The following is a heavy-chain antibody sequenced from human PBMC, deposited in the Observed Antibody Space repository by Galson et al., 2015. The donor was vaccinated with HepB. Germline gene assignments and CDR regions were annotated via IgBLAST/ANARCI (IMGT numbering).Heavy chain of an antibody. CDR3: ARHGGNSGYFDY. V-gene: IGHV4-30-2*01. D-gene: IGHD4-23*01. CDR2: IYHSGST. J-gene: IGHJ4*02. CDR1: GGSISSGGYS. Sequence: TLSLTCAVSGGSISSGGYSWSWIRQPPGKGLEWIGYIYHSGSTYYNPSLKSRVTISVDRSKNQFSLKLSSVTAADTAVYYCARHGGNSGYFDYWGQGTLVTVSS.